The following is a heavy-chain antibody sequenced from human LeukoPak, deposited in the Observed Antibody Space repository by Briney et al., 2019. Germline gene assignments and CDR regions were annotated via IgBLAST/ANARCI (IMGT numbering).Heavy chain of an antibody. V-gene: IGHV3-7*01. Sequence: GGSLRLSCAASGFTFSSYWMSWVRQAPGKGLEWVANIKQDGSEKYYVDSVKGRFTISRDNAKNSLYLQMNSLRVEDTAVYYCTRDSGRFRLDYWGQGVLVTVSS. J-gene: IGHJ4*02. D-gene: IGHD6-19*01. CDR2: IKQDGSEK. CDR3: TRDSGRFRLDY. CDR1: GFTFSSYW.